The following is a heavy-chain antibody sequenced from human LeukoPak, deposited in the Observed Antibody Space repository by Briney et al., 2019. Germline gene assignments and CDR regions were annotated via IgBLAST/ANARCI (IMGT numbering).Heavy chain of an antibody. D-gene: IGHD2-2*01. J-gene: IGHJ3*02. Sequence: PGGSLRLSCAASGFTFSSYWMSWVRQAPGKGLEWVANIKQDGSEKYYVDSVKGRFTISRDNAKNSLYLQMNSLRAEDTAVYYCARAKYQLLSELIGGDAFDIWGQGTMVTVSS. V-gene: IGHV3-7*01. CDR1: GFTFSSYW. CDR3: ARAKYQLLSELIGGDAFDI. CDR2: IKQDGSEK.